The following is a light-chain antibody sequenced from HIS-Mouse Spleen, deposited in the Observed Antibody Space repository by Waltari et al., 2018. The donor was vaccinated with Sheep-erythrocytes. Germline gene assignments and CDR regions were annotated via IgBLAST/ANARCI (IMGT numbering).Light chain of an antibody. J-gene: IGLJ2*01. CDR2: DVS. CDR3: CSYAGSYTFVV. Sequence: QPALTPPRSVSGSPGQSVTISCSGTSSDFGGYNYVPWYQQHPGKAPKLMIYDVSKRPSGVPDRFSGSKSGNTASLTISGLQAEDEADYYCCSYAGSYTFVVFGGGTKLTVL. V-gene: IGLV2-11*01. CDR1: SSDFGGYNY.